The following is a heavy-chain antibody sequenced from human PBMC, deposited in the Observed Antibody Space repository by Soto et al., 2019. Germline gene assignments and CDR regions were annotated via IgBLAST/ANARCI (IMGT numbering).Heavy chain of an antibody. CDR1: GGPISSGDYS. V-gene: IGHV4-30-4*01. CDR3: ASRKSSPYFDY. CDR2: IYYSGST. Sequence: SETLSLTCTVSGGPISSGDYSWSWIRQPPGKGLEWIGYIYYSGSTYYNPSLKSRVTISVDTSKNQFSLKLSSVTAADTAVYYCASRKSSPYFDYWGQGTMVTVSS. J-gene: IGHJ4*02. D-gene: IGHD3-10*01.